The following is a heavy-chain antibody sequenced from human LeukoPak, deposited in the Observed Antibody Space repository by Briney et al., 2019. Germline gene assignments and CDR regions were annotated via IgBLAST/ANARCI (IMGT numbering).Heavy chain of an antibody. V-gene: IGHV3-7*03. CDR3: AKSGSSVFWS. J-gene: IGHJ5*02. CDR1: GFTFSNHW. CDR2: IRDDGSEK. D-gene: IGHD3-3*02. Sequence: GESLRLSCAASGFTFSNHWMSWVRQAPGKGLEWVANIRDDGSEKYYVDSVKGRITVSRDNVKNSLFLQMNSLRVDDTAVYYCAKSGSSVFWSWGQGTLVTVSS.